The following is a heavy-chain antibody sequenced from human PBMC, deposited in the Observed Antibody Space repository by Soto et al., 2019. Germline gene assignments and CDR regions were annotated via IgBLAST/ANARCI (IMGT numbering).Heavy chain of an antibody. D-gene: IGHD4-17*01. CDR1: GGSISSSSYY. J-gene: IGHJ5*02. V-gene: IGHV4-39*01. Sequence: SETLSLTCTVSGGSISSSSYYWGWIRQPPGKGLEWIGSIYYSGSTYYNPSLKSRVTISVDTSKNQFSLKLSSVTAADTAVYYCARLHLRWGWFDPWGQGTLVTVSS. CDR3: ARLHLRWGWFDP. CDR2: IYYSGST.